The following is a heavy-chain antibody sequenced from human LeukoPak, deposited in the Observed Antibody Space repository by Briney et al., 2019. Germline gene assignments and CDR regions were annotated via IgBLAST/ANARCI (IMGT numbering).Heavy chain of an antibody. CDR3: ARAKYYDYVWGSSYYYYGMDV. J-gene: IGHJ6*02. D-gene: IGHD3-16*01. CDR1: GYTFTGYY. CDR2: MNPNSGNT. Sequence: ASVKVSCKASGYTFTGYYMHWVRQAPGQGLEWMGWMNPNSGNTGYAQKFQGRVTMTRNTSISTAYMELSSLRSEDTAVYYCARAKYYDYVWGSSYYYYGMDVWGQGTTVTVSS. V-gene: IGHV1-8*02.